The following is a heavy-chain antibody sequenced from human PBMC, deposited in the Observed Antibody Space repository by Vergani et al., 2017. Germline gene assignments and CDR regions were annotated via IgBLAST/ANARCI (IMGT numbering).Heavy chain of an antibody. CDR3: ARDCGYYAPGYYYGIDV. J-gene: IGHJ6*02. V-gene: IGHV1-69*06. CDR1: GGTFSSYA. Sequence: QVQLVQSGAEVKKPGSSVKVSCKASGGTFSSYAISWVRQAPGQGLEWMGGIIPIFGTANYAQKFQGRVTITADKSTSTAYMELSILRSEDTAVYYCARDCGYYAPGYYYGIDVWGQGTTVTVAS. D-gene: IGHD4-17*01. CDR2: IIPIFGTA.